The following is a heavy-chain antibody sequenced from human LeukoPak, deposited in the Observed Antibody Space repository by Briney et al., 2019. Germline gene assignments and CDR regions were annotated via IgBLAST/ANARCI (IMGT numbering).Heavy chain of an antibody. D-gene: IGHD6-19*01. CDR3: ATTVPGYPDDYFDY. V-gene: IGHV3-7*01. CDR2: TNQDGSKN. Sequence: GGSLRLSCAASEFTFGNYWMSWVRQAPGKGLERVAHTNQDGSKNYYVDSLKGRFTISRDNAKNSLYLQMNSLRAEDTAVYYCATTVPGYPDDYFDYWGQGTLVTVSS. CDR1: EFTFGNYW. J-gene: IGHJ4*02.